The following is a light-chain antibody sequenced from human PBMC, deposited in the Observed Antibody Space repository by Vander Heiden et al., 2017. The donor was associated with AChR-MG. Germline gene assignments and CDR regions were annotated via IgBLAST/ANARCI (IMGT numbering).Light chain of an antibody. CDR2: AAS. Sequence: DIQMTQSPSSLSASVGDRVTITCRASQNINSYLDWYQQKLGKAPKLLIYAASTLQSGVPSRFSGSGSGTDFTLTISSLQPEDFATYYCQPSYSTPRTFGQGTRVEIK. V-gene: IGKV1-39*01. CDR3: QPSYSTPRT. J-gene: IGKJ1*01. CDR1: QNINSY.